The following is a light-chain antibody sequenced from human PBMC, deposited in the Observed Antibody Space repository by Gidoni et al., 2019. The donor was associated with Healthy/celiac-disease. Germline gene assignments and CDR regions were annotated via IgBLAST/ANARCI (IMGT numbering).Light chain of an antibody. CDR1: QSISSY. J-gene: IGKJ3*01. CDR2: AAS. Sequence: DNQMTQSPSSLSASVGDRVTITCRASQSISSYLNWYQQKPGKAPKLLIYAASSLQSGVPSRFSGSGSGTDFTLSISSLQPEDFAPYYCQQSYSTLTFXPXTKVDIK. V-gene: IGKV1-39*01. CDR3: QQSYSTLT.